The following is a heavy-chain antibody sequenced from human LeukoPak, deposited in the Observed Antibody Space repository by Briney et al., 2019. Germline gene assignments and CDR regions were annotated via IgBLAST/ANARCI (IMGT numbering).Heavy chain of an antibody. J-gene: IGHJ4*02. Sequence: GGSLRLSCTASGFTFTNYAMSWVRQAPGKGLEWVSSISSSGVYIYYADSVKGRFTISRDNAKNSLYLQMNSLRADDTAVYYCARDRRLQLWSPAGFDYWGQGTLVTASS. CDR1: GFTFTNYA. CDR3: ARDRRLQLWSPAGFDY. CDR2: ISSSGVYI. V-gene: IGHV3-21*01. D-gene: IGHD5-18*01.